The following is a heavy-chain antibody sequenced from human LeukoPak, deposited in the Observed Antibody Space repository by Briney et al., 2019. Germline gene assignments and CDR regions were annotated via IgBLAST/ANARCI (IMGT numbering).Heavy chain of an antibody. CDR3: ARSGLSRFGF. Sequence: PGGSLRLSCAASGFTFSNYAMSWVRQAPGKGLEWVSTISGSGGSTYYADSVKGRFTISRDNSRNTLYLQMNSLRAEDTAVYYCARSGLSRFGFWGQGTLVTVSS. J-gene: IGHJ4*02. V-gene: IGHV3-23*01. D-gene: IGHD2/OR15-2a*01. CDR1: GFTFSNYA. CDR2: ISGSGGST.